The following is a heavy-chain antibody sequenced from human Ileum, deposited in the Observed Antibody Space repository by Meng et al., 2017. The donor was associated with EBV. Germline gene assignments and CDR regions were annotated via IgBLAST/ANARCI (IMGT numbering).Heavy chain of an antibody. CDR1: GDSISSNNW. CDR3: ASGRDYAWHS. J-gene: IGHJ4*02. CDR2: IYHSGST. Sequence: VHLQGPAPGLVKPSGTLTRTCAVSGDSISSNNWWSWVRQPPGKGLEWIGEIYHSGSTNYNPSFKSRVTMSVDKSKNQISLNLSSVTAADTAVYYCASGRDYAWHSWGRGTLVTVSS. D-gene: IGHD4-17*01. V-gene: IGHV4-4*02.